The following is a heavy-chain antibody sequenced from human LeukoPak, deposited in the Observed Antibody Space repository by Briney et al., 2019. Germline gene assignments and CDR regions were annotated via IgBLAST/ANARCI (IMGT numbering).Heavy chain of an antibody. J-gene: IGHJ5*02. CDR2: ISSSSSYI. D-gene: IGHD3-22*01. CDR1: GFTFSSYS. V-gene: IGHV3-21*01. Sequence: GGSLRLSCAASGFTFSSYSMNWVHQAPGKGLEWVSSISSSSSYIYYADSVKGRFTISRDNAKNSLYLQMNSLRAEDTAVYYCASEYYYDSSGYYYSWFDPWGQGTLVTVSS. CDR3: ASEYYYDSSGYYYSWFDP.